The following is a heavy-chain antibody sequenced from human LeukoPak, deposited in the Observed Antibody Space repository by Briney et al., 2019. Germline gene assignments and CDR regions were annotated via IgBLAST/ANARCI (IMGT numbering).Heavy chain of an antibody. CDR2: ISGHSTNR. J-gene: IGHJ6*03. V-gene: IGHV1-18*01. CDR3: ARSYDIFHFYMDV. CDR1: GYTFTSYA. Sequence: ASVKVSCKASGYTFTSYAISWVRQAPGQGPEWMGWISGHSTNRKIAQKFQGRVTMTTDTSMSTATMELRSLRSDDTAVYYCARSYDIFHFYMDVWGEGTTVTVSS. D-gene: IGHD3-9*01.